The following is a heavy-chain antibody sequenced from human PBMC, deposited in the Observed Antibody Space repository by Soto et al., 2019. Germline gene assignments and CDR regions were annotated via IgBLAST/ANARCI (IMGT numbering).Heavy chain of an antibody. Sequence: GGSLRLSCTASGFTFTSYGMGWVRQAPGKGLQWVSTIRGDGGQTHYTDSVKGRFSISRDNSKNTVYLQMDSLRAEDTALYFCATDVGLDSDDSFAYWGQGTQVTVSS. J-gene: IGHJ4*02. D-gene: IGHD3-9*01. V-gene: IGHV3-23*01. CDR1: GFTFTSYG. CDR3: ATDVGLDSDDSFAY. CDR2: IRGDGGQT.